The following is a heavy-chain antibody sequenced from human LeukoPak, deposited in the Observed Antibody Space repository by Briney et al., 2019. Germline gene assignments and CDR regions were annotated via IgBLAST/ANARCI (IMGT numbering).Heavy chain of an antibody. CDR2: ISGSGGST. V-gene: IGHV3-23*01. J-gene: IGHJ6*03. Sequence: WGSLRLSCAASGFTFSSYAMSWVRQAPGKGLEWVSAISGSGGSTYYADSVKGRFTISRDNSKNTLYLQMNSLRAEDTAVYYCAKDRYSSSWPSYYYYYMVVWGKGTTVTVSS. CDR1: GFTFSSYA. D-gene: IGHD6-13*01. CDR3: AKDRYSSSWPSYYYYYMVV.